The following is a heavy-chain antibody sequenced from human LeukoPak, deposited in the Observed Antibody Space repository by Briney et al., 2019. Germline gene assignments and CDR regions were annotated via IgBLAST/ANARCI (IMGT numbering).Heavy chain of an antibody. D-gene: IGHD3-10*01. CDR3: ARDLLVRGVKYYGMDV. V-gene: IGHV3-66*01. Sequence: GGSLRLSCAASGFTVSSNYMSWVRQAPGKGLEWVSVIYSGGSTYYADSVKGRFTISRDNSKNTLYLQMNSLRAEDTAAYYCARDLLVRGVKYYGMDVWGQGTTVTVSS. J-gene: IGHJ6*02. CDR1: GFTVSSNY. CDR2: IYSGGST.